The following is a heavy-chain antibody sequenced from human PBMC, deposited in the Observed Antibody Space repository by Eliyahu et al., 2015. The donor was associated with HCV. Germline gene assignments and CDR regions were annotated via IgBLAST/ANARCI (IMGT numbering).Heavy chain of an antibody. Sequence: QVQLQESGPGLVKPSETLSLTCTVSGGSISSYYWSWIRQPPGKGLEWIGYIYYSGSTNYNPSLKSRVTISVDTSKNQFSLKLSSVTAADTAVYYCARGTIAALSYFQHWGQGTLVTASS. CDR1: GGSISSYY. CDR2: IYYSGST. D-gene: IGHD6-6*01. V-gene: IGHV4-59*01. J-gene: IGHJ1*01. CDR3: ARGTIAALSYFQH.